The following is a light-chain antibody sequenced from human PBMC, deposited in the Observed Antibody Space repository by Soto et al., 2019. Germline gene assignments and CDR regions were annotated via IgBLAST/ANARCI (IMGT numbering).Light chain of an antibody. CDR3: QQRSNWPPWT. J-gene: IGKJ1*01. CDR2: DAS. V-gene: IGKV3-11*01. CDR1: QSVSSY. Sequence: EIVLTQSPATLSLSPGERATLSCRASQSVSSYLAWYQQKPGQAPRLLIYDASNRATGIPARFSGSGSGTALTLTISSLQPEDCAVYYCQQRSNWPPWTFGQGTKVEIK.